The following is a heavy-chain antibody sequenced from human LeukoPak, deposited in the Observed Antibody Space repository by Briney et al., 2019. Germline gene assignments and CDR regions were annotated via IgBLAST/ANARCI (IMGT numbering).Heavy chain of an antibody. J-gene: IGHJ5*02. Sequence: SETLPLTCAVSGGSISSSNWWSWVRPPPGKGLEWTGEIYHSGSTNYNPSLKSRVTISVDKSKNQFSLKLSTLTAADTAVYYCARNIAVAPNWFDPWGQGTLVTVSS. CDR1: GGSISSSNW. D-gene: IGHD6-19*01. V-gene: IGHV4-4*02. CDR3: ARNIAVAPNWFDP. CDR2: IYHSGST.